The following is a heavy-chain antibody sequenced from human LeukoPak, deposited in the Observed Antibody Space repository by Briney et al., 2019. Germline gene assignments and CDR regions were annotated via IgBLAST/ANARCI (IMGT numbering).Heavy chain of an antibody. CDR1: GGTFSGYY. CDR3: ARASFSGYYYN. CDR2: INHSGST. D-gene: IGHD3-22*01. J-gene: IGHJ4*02. V-gene: IGHV4-34*01. Sequence: SETLSLTCAVYGGTFSGYYWSWIRQPPGKGLEWIGEINHSGSTNYNPSLKSGVTISVDTSKNQFSLKLSSVTAADTAVYYCARASFSGYYYNWGQGTLVTVSS.